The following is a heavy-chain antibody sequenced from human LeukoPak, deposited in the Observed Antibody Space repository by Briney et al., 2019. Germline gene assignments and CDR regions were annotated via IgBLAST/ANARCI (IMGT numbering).Heavy chain of an antibody. Sequence: KPSETLSLTCAVYGGSFSGYYWSWIRQPAGKGLEWIGRIYTSGSTNYNPSLKSRVTISVDTSKNQFSLKLSSVTAADTAVYYCARGSGSYYVDYFDYWGQGTLVTVSS. J-gene: IGHJ4*02. CDR1: GGSFSGYY. D-gene: IGHD1-26*01. CDR3: ARGSGSYYVDYFDY. V-gene: IGHV4-59*10. CDR2: IYTSGST.